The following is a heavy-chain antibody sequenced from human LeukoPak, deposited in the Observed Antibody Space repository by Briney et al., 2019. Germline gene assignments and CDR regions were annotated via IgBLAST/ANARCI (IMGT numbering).Heavy chain of an antibody. CDR2: ITGSGDNT. D-gene: IGHD6-19*01. CDR3: AKAIAVAAVDY. Sequence: PGGSLRLSCAASGFIFSTYPMSWVRQAPGKGLEWVSAITGSGDNTYYTDSVKGRFTISRDNSKNTLYLQMNSLRAEDTAVYYCAKAIAVAAVDYWGQGTLVTVSS. V-gene: IGHV3-23*01. J-gene: IGHJ4*02. CDR1: GFIFSTYP.